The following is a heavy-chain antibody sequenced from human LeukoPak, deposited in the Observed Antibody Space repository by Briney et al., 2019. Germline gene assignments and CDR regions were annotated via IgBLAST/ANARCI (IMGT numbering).Heavy chain of an antibody. CDR1: GFTFSSYA. J-gene: IGHJ4*02. V-gene: IGHV3-30-3*01. CDR2: ISYDGSNK. Sequence: GGSLRLSCAASGFTFSSYAMHWVRQAPGKGLEWVAVISYDGSNKYYADSVKGRFTISRDNSKNTLYLQMNSLRAEDTALYYCAKDSTHYYDSSGYPDYWGQGTLVTVSS. D-gene: IGHD3-22*01. CDR3: AKDSTHYYDSSGYPDY.